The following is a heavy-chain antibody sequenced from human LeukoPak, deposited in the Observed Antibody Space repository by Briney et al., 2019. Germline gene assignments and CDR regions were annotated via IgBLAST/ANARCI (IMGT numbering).Heavy chain of an antibody. V-gene: IGHV4-61*02. CDR2: ISSSGTT. J-gene: IGHJ3*01. D-gene: IGHD3-10*01. CDR3: AREWSF. Sequence: PSQTLSLTCTVSGGPINSDNYYWNWIRQPAGKGLEWIGRISSSGTTNYNPSLNSRVTISLDTSKNQFSLMLNSVTAADTAVYYCAREWSFWGQGTKVTVSS. CDR1: GGPINSDNYY.